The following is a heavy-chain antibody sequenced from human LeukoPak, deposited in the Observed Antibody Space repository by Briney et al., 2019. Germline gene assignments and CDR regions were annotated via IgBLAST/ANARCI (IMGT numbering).Heavy chain of an antibody. CDR3: ARSNPDYGDLYDY. D-gene: IGHD4-17*01. V-gene: IGHV4-30-2*01. Sequence: SQTLSLTCAVSGGSISSGGYSWSWIRQPPGRGLEWIGYIYHSGSTYYNPSLKSRVTISVDRSKNQFSLKLSSVTTAGTAVYYCARSNPDYGDLYDYWGQGTLVTVSS. CDR2: IYHSGST. CDR1: GGSISSGGYS. J-gene: IGHJ4*02.